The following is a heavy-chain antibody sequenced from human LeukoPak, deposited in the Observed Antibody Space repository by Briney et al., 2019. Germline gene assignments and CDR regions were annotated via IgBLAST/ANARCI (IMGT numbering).Heavy chain of an antibody. Sequence: GGSLRLSCAASGFSVSTKDMNWVRQAPGKGLEWVSVFYIGGGTYHADSVKGRFTISRDNSKNTLYLQMNSLRAGDTAVYYCARERAGIDWNDVYWGQGTLVTVSS. CDR2: FYIGGGT. J-gene: IGHJ4*02. D-gene: IGHD1-1*01. V-gene: IGHV3-53*01. CDR3: ARERAGIDWNDVY. CDR1: GFSVSTKD.